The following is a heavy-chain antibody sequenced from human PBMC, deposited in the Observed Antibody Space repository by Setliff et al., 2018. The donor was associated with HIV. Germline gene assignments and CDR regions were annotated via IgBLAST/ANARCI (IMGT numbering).Heavy chain of an antibody. D-gene: IGHD6-19*01. CDR3: ASDQQWLAQGWGGPHY. J-gene: IGHJ4*02. CDR2: IWYDGTNK. CDR1: GFTFSSYG. Sequence: GGSLRLSCAVSGFTFSSYGMHWVRQAPGKGLEWLALIWYDGTNKQYGDSVKGRFAISRDNSKNTLYLQMNSLRAEDTAVYYCASDQQWLAQGWGGPHYWGQGTLVTVSS. V-gene: IGHV3-33*08.